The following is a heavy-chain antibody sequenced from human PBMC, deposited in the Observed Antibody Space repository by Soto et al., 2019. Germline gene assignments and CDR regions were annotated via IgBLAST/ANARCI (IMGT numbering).Heavy chain of an antibody. CDR2: ISYDGSNK. D-gene: IGHD6-13*01. V-gene: IGHV3-30*18. CDR1: GFTFSSYG. Sequence: GGSLRLSCAASGFTFSSYGMHWVRQAPGKGLEWVAVISYDGSNKYYADSVKGRFTISRDNSKNTLYLQMNSLRAEDTAVYYCAKDDGYSSSWYFQHWGQGTLVTVSS. J-gene: IGHJ1*01. CDR3: AKDDGYSSSWYFQH.